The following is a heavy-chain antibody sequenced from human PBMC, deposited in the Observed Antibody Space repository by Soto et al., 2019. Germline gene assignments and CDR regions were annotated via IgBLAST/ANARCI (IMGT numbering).Heavy chain of an antibody. CDR2: ISYDGSNK. Sequence: VPLVESGGCVVQPGRSLRLSCAASGFTFSSYAMHWVRQAPGKGLEWVAVISYDGSNKYYADSVKGRFTISRDNSKNTLYLQMNSLRAEDTAVYYCARDPYSKGGDYYYGMDVWGQGTTVTVSS. D-gene: IGHD4-4*01. CDR1: GFTFSSYA. V-gene: IGHV3-30-3*01. CDR3: ARDPYSKGGDYYYGMDV. J-gene: IGHJ6*02.